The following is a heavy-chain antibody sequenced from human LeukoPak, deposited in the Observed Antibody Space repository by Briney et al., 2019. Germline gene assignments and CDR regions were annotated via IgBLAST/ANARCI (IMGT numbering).Heavy chain of an antibody. CDR1: GFNVIAKD. D-gene: IGHD1-26*01. Sequence: GGSLRLSCAAYGFNVIAKDMRWVRQARGKGLEWVSLINACYTSRTYYADSVLGRFTGSRHDSKNSLDLQMSGLRVEDTAVYYCLRQGPGSPPRWGQGTLVTVSS. CDR2: INACYTSRT. V-gene: IGHV3-53*04. J-gene: IGHJ4*02. CDR3: LRQGPGSPPR.